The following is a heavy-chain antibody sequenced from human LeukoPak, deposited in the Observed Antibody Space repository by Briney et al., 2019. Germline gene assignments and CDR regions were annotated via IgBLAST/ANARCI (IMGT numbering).Heavy chain of an antibody. D-gene: IGHD1-14*01. CDR3: TSGIGTYDY. CDR1: GLTFSEYW. J-gene: IGHJ4*02. V-gene: IGHV3-74*03. CDR2: ISKDGGST. Sequence: GGSLRLSCAVSGLTFSEYWMHWVRQDAGKGLVWVAGISKDGGSTEYADFVKGRCTISRDNAKNTLYLQMNSLTVNDTAVYYCTSGIGTYDYWGLGAQVTVSS.